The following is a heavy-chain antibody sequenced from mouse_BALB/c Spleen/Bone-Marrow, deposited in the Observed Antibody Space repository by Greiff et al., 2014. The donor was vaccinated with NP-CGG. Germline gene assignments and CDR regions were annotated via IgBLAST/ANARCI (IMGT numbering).Heavy chain of an antibody. J-gene: IGHJ3*01. D-gene: IGHD1-1*01. CDR2: IDPANGNT. Sequence: EVQLVESGAELVKPGDSVKLTCTASGFNIKATYMHWVKQRPEQGLEWIGRIDPANGNTKYDPKFQGKATITADTSSNTAYLQLSSLTSEDTAVYYCASYYYGSSSFAYWGQGTLVTVSA. CDR1: GFNIKATY. V-gene: IGHV14-3*02. CDR3: ASYYYGSSSFAY.